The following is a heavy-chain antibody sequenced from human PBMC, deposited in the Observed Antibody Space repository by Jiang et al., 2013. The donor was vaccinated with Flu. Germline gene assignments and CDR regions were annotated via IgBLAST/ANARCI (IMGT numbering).Heavy chain of an antibody. CDR1: GASISNYS. CDR3: ATIVRGRHYGVDV. CDR2: LLQWEH. V-gene: IGHV4-59*08. J-gene: IGHJ6*02. Sequence: KPSETLSLTCTVSGASISNYSGVGSGSHREGTGVDWICLLQWEHQLQPSLKSRVTVSVDTSKNQFSLRLNSVTAADAAVYYCATIVRGRHYGVDVWGRGTTVTVSS. D-gene: IGHD2/OR15-2a*01.